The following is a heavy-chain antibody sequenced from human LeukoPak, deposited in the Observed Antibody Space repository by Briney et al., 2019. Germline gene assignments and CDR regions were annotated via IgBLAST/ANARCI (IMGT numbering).Heavy chain of an antibody. CDR3: ARAPETDYYDSSGYYYGDY. V-gene: IGHV1-18*01. Sequence: EASVKVSCKASGYTFTSYGISWVRQAPGQGLEWMGWISAYNGNTNYAQKLQGRVTMTTDTSTSTAYMELRSLRSDDTAVYHCARAPETDYYDSSGYYYGDYWGQGTLVTVSS. D-gene: IGHD3-22*01. CDR2: ISAYNGNT. CDR1: GYTFTSYG. J-gene: IGHJ4*02.